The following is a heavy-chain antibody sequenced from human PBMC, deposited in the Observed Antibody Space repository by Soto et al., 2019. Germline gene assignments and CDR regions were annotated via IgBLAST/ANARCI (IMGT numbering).Heavy chain of an antibody. D-gene: IGHD3-3*01. V-gene: IGHV4-4*07. Sequence: TLSLTCTVSGDFISYYSWAWIRQSAGKGLEWIGRVYSTGTIFYNPSLKSRVTISVDTSKNQFSLKLSSVTAADTAVYYCARPDDSTLAFGYWGQGTLVTVSS. CDR3: ARPDDSTLAFGY. CDR1: GDFISYYS. J-gene: IGHJ4*02. CDR2: VYSTGTI.